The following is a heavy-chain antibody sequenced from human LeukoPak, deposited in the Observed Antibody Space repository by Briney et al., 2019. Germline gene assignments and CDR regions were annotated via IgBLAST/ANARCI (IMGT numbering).Heavy chain of an antibody. D-gene: IGHD5-18*01. CDR1: GFTFSSYG. V-gene: IGHV3-33*06. CDR3: AKDRGKVQLWFFDY. CDR2: IWYDGSNK. J-gene: IGHJ4*02. Sequence: GGSLRLSCAAYGFTFSSYGMHWVRQAPGKGLEWLAVIWYDGSNKYYADSVKGRFTISRDNSKNTLYLQMNSLRAEDTAVYYCAKDRGKVQLWFFDYWGQGTLVTVSS.